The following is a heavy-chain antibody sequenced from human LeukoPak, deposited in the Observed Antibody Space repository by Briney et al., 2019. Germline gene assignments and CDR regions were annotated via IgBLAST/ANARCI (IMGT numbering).Heavy chain of an antibody. CDR1: GFTFSRYA. Sequence: GGSLRLSCETSGFTFSRYAMTWVRQAPGKGLEWVSTIGGLGESTNYGDSVKGRFTISRDNSKNTLYLQMNNLRAEDTAVYYCAKDRDIILTGHGMDVWGQGTTVTVSS. D-gene: IGHD3-9*01. CDR2: IGGLGEST. J-gene: IGHJ6*02. V-gene: IGHV3-23*01. CDR3: AKDRDIILTGHGMDV.